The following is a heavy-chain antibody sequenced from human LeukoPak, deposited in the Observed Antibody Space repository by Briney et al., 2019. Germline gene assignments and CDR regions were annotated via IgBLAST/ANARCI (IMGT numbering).Heavy chain of an antibody. V-gene: IGHV1-18*01. D-gene: IGHD2-15*01. J-gene: IGHJ6*03. CDR1: GYTFTSYG. CDR2: ISGYNGNT. CDR3: ARDLGRRCSGGRCYYYYNYMDV. Sequence: ASVKVSCKASGYTFTSYGISWVRQAPGQGLEWMGWISGYNGNTNYAQKLQGRVTMTTDTSTSTAYMELRSLRSDDTAVYYCARDLGRRCSGGRCYYYYNYMDVWGKGTTVTISS.